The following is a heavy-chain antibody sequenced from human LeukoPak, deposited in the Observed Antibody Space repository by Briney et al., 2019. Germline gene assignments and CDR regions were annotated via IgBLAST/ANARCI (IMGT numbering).Heavy chain of an antibody. CDR2: IKSKADGETT. D-gene: IGHD3-10*01. Sequence: GGSLRLSCAASGFIFTNAWMSWVRQAPGKGLEWVGRIKSKADGETTDYAAPVKGRVTISRDDSKKTLYLQMNSMKTEDTAVYYCTTESRRGVYFDDWGQGTLVTVSS. CDR1: GFIFTNAW. CDR3: TTESRRGVYFDD. V-gene: IGHV3-15*01. J-gene: IGHJ4*02.